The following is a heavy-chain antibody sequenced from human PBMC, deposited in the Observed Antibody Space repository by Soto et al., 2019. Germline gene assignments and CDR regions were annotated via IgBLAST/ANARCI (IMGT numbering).Heavy chain of an antibody. Sequence: AASVKVSCKTSGYTFSDYGISWVRQAPGQGLEWMGWISAKNGNTNFAQKFRGRVSMTTDTSTSTVYMELRSLNPDDTAVYYCAREPPETPPDYWGQGTLVTVSS. J-gene: IGHJ4*02. CDR3: AREPPETPPDY. CDR1: GYTFSDYG. CDR2: ISAKNGNT. V-gene: IGHV1-18*01.